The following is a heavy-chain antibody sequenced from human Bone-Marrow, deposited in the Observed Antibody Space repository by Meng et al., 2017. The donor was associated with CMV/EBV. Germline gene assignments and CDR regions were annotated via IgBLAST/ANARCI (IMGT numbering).Heavy chain of an antibody. CDR3: AKDIQLYYDFWSGYSVDYYYYYGMDV. D-gene: IGHD3-3*01. V-gene: IGHV3-21*01. CDR2: ISSSGTYI. CDR1: GFTLGSNG. J-gene: IGHJ6*02. Sequence: GESLKISCAASGFTLGSNGRNWVRQAPGKGLEWVSSISSSGTYIYYADSVKGRFTISRDNAQNSLYLQMNSLRAEDTAVYYCAKDIQLYYDFWSGYSVDYYYYYGMDVWGQGTTVTVSS.